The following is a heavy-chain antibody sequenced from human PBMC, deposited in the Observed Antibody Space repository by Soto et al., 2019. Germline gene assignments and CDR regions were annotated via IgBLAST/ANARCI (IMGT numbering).Heavy chain of an antibody. J-gene: IGHJ5*02. CDR2: ISGSGGST. CDR1: GFTFSSYA. Sequence: PGGSLRLSCAASGFTFSSYAMSWVRQAPGKGLEWVSAISGSGGSTYYADSVKGRFTISRDNSKNTLYLQMNSLRAEDTAVYYCAKGPYYDFWSGYPPANWFDPWGQGTLVTVSS. D-gene: IGHD3-3*01. V-gene: IGHV3-23*01. CDR3: AKGPYYDFWSGYPPANWFDP.